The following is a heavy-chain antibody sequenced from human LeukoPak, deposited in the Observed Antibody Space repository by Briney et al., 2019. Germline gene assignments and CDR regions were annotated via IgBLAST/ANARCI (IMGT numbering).Heavy chain of an antibody. Sequence: SETLSLTCAVYGGSFSGYYWSWIRQPPGKGLEWIGEINHSGSTNYNPSLKSRVTISVDTSKNQFSLKLSSVTAADTAVYYCARAHYYDSSGYYHFDYWGQGTLVTVSS. J-gene: IGHJ4*02. CDR1: GGSFSGYY. CDR2: INHSGST. CDR3: ARAHYYDSSGYYHFDY. D-gene: IGHD3-22*01. V-gene: IGHV4-34*01.